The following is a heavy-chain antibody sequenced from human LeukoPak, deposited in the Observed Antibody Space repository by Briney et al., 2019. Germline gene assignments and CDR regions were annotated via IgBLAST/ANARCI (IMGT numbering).Heavy chain of an antibody. CDR2: ISGSGGST. V-gene: IGHV3-23*01. CDR3: AMGGLAVAVDY. D-gene: IGHD6-13*01. Sequence: PGGSLRLSCAASGFTVSSSYAMSWVRQAPGKGLEWVSAISGSGGSTYYADSVKGRFTISRDNSKNTLYLQMNSLRAEDTAVYYCAMGGLAVAVDYWGQGTLVTVSS. CDR1: GFTVSSSYA. J-gene: IGHJ4*02.